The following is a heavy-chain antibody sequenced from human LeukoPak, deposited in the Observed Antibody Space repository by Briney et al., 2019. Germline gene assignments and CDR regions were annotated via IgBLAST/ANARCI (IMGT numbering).Heavy chain of an antibody. CDR3: AKDPFALLWFGELFAGGYYFDY. CDR1: GFTFSSST. J-gene: IGHJ4*02. Sequence: GGSLRLSCAASGFTFSSSTMNWVRQAPGKGLEWISYISTDSTTIYYADSVKGRFTISRDNSKNTLYLQMNSLRAEDTAVYYCAKDPFALLWFGELFAGGYYFDYWGQGTLVTVSS. CDR2: ISTDSTTI. D-gene: IGHD3-10*01. V-gene: IGHV3-48*01.